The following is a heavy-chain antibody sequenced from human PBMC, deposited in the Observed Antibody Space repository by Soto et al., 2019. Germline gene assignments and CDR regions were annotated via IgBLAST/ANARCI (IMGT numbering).Heavy chain of an antibody. V-gene: IGHV4-59*01. D-gene: IGHD6-6*01. CDR1: GGSISSYY. Sequence: SETLSLTCTVSGGSISSYYWSWIRQPPGKGLEWIGYIYYSGSTNYNPSLKGRVTISVDTSKNQFSLKLSSVTAADTAVYYCARDFRRIAARPDDVGWYDPRSQRTLVTVSA. J-gene: IGHJ5*01. CDR3: ARDFRRIAARPDDVGWYDP. CDR2: IYYSGST.